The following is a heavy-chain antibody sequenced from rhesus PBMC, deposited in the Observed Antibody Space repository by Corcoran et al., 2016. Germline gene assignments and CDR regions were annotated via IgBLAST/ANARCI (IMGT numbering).Heavy chain of an antibody. Sequence: QVQLQESGPGLVKPSETLSLTCAVSGVSFSSYWWSWVRQPPGKGLEWIGEINGNSGSTNYNPSLKSRVTISKDSSKNQVYLKLSSVTAADTAVYYCASRGIVAAFDYWGQGVLVTVSS. CDR1: GVSFSSYW. CDR3: ASRGIVAAFDY. CDR2: INGNSGST. D-gene: IGHD6-25*01. V-gene: IGHV4-80*01. J-gene: IGHJ4*01.